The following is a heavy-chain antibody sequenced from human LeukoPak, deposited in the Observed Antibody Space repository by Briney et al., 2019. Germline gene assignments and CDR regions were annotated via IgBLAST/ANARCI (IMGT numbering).Heavy chain of an antibody. CDR2: ISGSGGST. V-gene: IGHV3-23*01. CDR3: AKDGPATYYDILTGYYSFDY. Sequence: GGSLRLSCAASGFTFSSYAMRWVRQAPGKGLGWVSAISGSGGSTYYADSVKGRFTISRDNSKNTLYLQMNSLRAEDTAVYYCAKDGPATYYDILTGYYSFDYWGQGTLVTVSS. J-gene: IGHJ4*02. CDR1: GFTFSSYA. D-gene: IGHD3-9*01.